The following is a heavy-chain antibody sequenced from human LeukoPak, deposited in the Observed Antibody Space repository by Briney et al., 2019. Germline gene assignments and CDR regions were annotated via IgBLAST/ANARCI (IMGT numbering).Heavy chain of an antibody. J-gene: IGHJ4*02. CDR3: AKPRGYSGYVYFDH. V-gene: IGHV3-48*03. D-gene: IGHD5-12*01. CDR2: ISSSGSTI. CDR1: GFTFSSYE. Sequence: GGSLRLSCAASGFTFSSYEMNWVRQAPGEGLEWVSYISSSGSTIYYADSVKGRFTISRDNAKNSLYLQMNSLRAEDTAVYYCAKPRGYSGYVYFDHWGQGTLVTVSS.